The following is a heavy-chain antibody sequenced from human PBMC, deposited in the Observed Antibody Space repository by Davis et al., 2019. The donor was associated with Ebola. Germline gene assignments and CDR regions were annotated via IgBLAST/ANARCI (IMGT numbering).Heavy chain of an antibody. Sequence: MPSETLSLTCNVSGGSLSGYSWSWIRQSPGKGLEWIGEFAHSGSSNYNPSLKSRVSILGDTSKNQFSLELTSVTAADTATYYCARVIFSGWYYAFDIWGQGTMVIVSS. CDR2: FAHSGSS. V-gene: IGHV4-34*01. CDR1: GGSLSGYS. D-gene: IGHD6-13*01. CDR3: ARVIFSGWYYAFDI. J-gene: IGHJ3*02.